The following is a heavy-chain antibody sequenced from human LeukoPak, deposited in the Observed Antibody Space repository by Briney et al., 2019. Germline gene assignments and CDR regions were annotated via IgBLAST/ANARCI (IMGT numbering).Heavy chain of an antibody. D-gene: IGHD1-7*01. CDR1: GYTFTGYY. J-gene: IGHJ4*02. Sequence: GASVKVSCKASGYTFTGYYMHWVRQAPGQGLEWMGWINPNSGGTNYAQKFQGRVTMTRDTSISTAYMELSRLRSDDTAVYYCASTYNWNYEFIRDWGQGTLVTVSS. CDR3: ASTYNWNYEFIRD. V-gene: IGHV1-2*02. CDR2: INPNSGGT.